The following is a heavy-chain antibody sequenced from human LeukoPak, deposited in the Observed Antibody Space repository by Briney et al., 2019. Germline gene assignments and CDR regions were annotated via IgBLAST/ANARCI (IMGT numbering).Heavy chain of an antibody. V-gene: IGHV1-18*01. CDR1: GYTFTSYG. D-gene: IGHD3-22*01. CDR3: ARVDPNYYDSSGYWWGAFDT. Sequence: ASVKVSCKASGYTFTSYGISWVRQAPGQGLEWMGWISAYNGNTNYAQKLQGRVTMTTDTSTSTAYMELRSLRSDDTAVYYCARVDPNYYDSSGYWWGAFDTWGQGTMVTVSS. CDR2: ISAYNGNT. J-gene: IGHJ3*02.